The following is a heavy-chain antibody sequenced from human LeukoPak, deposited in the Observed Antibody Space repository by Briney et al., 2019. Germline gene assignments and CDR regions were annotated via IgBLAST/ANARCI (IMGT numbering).Heavy chain of an antibody. CDR2: VYYSGST. Sequence: SSETLSLTCTVSGGSISSYYWGWIRQPPGKGLEWIGSVYYSGSTYYNPSLKRRVTISVDTSKNQFSLKLSSVTAADTAVYYCARDNYDSSGYSTFDYWGQGTLVTVSS. CDR3: ARDNYDSSGYSTFDY. V-gene: IGHV4-39*07. CDR1: GGSISSYY. J-gene: IGHJ4*02. D-gene: IGHD3-22*01.